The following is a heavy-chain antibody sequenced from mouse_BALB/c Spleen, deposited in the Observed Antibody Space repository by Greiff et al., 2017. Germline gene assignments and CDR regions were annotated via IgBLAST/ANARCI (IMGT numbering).Heavy chain of an antibody. CDR2: IRSKSNNYAT. D-gene: IGHD1-2*01. V-gene: IGHV10-1*02. Sequence: EVHLVESGGGLVQPKGSLKLSCAASGFTFNTYAMNWVRQAPGKGLEWVARIRSKSNNYATYYADSVKDRFTISRDDSQSMLYLQMNNLKTEDTAMYYCVRHERYYGYDAMDYWGQGTSVTVSS. CDR3: VRHERYYGYDAMDY. J-gene: IGHJ4*01. CDR1: GFTFNTYA.